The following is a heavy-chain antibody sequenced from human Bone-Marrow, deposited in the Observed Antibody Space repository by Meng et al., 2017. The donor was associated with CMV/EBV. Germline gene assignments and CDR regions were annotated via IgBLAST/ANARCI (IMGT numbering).Heavy chain of an antibody. CDR2: ISYDGSNK. D-gene: IGHD3-9*01. J-gene: IGHJ4*02. CDR3: SRVGNELRYFDWLLFV. Sequence: GGSLRLSCAASGFTFSSYAMHWVRQAPGKGLEWVAVISYDGSNKYYADSVKGRFTISRDNYKYTPYLQMTSLRAEENDVYYSSRVGNELRYFDWLLFVWGQGTPVTVSS. V-gene: IGHV3-30*04. CDR1: GFTFSSYA.